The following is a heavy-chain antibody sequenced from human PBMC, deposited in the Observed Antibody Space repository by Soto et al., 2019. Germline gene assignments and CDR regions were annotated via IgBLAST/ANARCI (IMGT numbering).Heavy chain of an antibody. D-gene: IGHD5-18*01. V-gene: IGHV1-69*13. CDR2: IIPIFGTA. Sequence: SVKVSCKASGGTFSSYAISWVRQAPGQGLEWMGGIIPIFGTANYAQKFQGRVTITADESTSTAYMELSSLRSEDTAVYYCARDEAIQLWPLVAFDIWGQGTMVAVSS. J-gene: IGHJ3*02. CDR1: GGTFSSYA. CDR3: ARDEAIQLWPLVAFDI.